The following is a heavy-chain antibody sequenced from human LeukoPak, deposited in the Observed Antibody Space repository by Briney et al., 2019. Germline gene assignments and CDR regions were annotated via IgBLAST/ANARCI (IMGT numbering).Heavy chain of an antibody. D-gene: IGHD6-6*01. CDR3: ERDRIVAASSPYFAS. V-gene: IGHV3-21*01. CDR2: ITTGPTDT. CDR1: GFTFGDYS. Sequence: GGSLRLSCAASGFTFGDYSMNWIRQAPGKGLEWVSSITTGPTDTYYSDSVKGRFTISRDNPRNSLYLQMDSLRGDDTAVYFWERDRIVAASSPYFASWGQGTLIAVSA. J-gene: IGHJ4*02.